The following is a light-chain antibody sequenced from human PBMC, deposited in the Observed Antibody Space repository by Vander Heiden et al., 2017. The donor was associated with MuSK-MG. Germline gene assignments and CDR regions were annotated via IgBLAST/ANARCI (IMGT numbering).Light chain of an antibody. CDR2: DVT. Sequence: QSALTQPPSASGSPGQSVTISCPGSGSDLGRYNSVSWYQHHPGNAPNLMIYDVTNRPSGVPLRFSGSKSGNTASLTVSGLQAEDEADYYCSSYAGSNNWVFGGGTKLTVL. J-gene: IGLJ3*02. CDR3: SSYAGSNNWV. V-gene: IGLV2-8*01. CDR1: GSDLGRYNS.